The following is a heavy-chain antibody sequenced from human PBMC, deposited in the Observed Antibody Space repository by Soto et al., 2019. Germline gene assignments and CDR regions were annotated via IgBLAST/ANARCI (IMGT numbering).Heavy chain of an antibody. CDR3: ARDQRRDSSGYGIDAFDI. Sequence: QVQLQESGPGLVKPSETLSLTCTVSGGSISSYYWSWIRQPPGKGLEWIGYIYYSGSTNYNPSLKSRVTISVDTSKNQFSLKLSSVTAADTAVYYCARDQRRDSSGYGIDAFDIWGQGTMVTVSS. CDR1: GGSISSYY. V-gene: IGHV4-59*01. CDR2: IYYSGST. D-gene: IGHD3-22*01. J-gene: IGHJ3*02.